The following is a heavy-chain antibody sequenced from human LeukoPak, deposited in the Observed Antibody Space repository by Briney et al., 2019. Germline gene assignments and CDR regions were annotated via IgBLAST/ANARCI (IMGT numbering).Heavy chain of an antibody. V-gene: IGHV4-39*01. CDR1: GGSISSSSYY. Sequence: SETLSLTCTVSGGSISSSSYYWGWIRQPPGKGLEWIGSIYYSGSTYYNPSLKSRVTISVDTSKNQFSLKLSSVTAADTAVYYCARQRRSLLSPSDYWGQGTLVTVSS. J-gene: IGHJ4*02. CDR2: IYYSGST. D-gene: IGHD1-26*01. CDR3: ARQRRSLLSPSDY.